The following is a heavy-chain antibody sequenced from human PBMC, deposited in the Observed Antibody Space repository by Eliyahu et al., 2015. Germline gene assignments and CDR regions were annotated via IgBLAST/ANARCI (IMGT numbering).Heavy chain of an antibody. CDR2: IYYSGST. J-gene: IGHJ4*02. D-gene: IGHD4-23*01. V-gene: IGHV4-39*07. Sequence: QLQLQESGPGLVKPSETLSLTCTXXGXSISSSXYYWGXIRQPPGKGLEWIGSIYYSGSTYYNPSLKSRVTISVDTSKNQFSLKLSSVTAADTAVYYCARDPFGGPHYTDYWGQGTLVTVSS. CDR1: GXSISSSXYY. CDR3: ARDPFGGPHYTDY.